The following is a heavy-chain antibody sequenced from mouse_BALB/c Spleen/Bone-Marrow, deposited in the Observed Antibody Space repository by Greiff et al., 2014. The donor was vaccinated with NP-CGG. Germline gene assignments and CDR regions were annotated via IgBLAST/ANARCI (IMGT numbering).Heavy chain of an antibody. J-gene: IGHJ1*01. CDR3: AKNGNWYFDV. CDR2: IWRGGST. D-gene: IGHD1-1*02. Sequence: VKLMESGPGLVQPSQSLSITCTVSGFSLSSYGVHRVRQSPGKGLEWLGVIWRGGSTDYNAAFMSRLSITKDNSKSQVFFKMYSLQADDTAIYYCAKNGNWYFDVWGAGTTVTVSS. CDR1: GFSLSSYG. V-gene: IGHV2-5*01.